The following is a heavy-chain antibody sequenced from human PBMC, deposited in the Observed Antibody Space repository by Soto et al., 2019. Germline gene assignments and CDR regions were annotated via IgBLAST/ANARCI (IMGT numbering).Heavy chain of an antibody. CDR3: ARDKGGGIVGATGPMGYYYGMDV. CDR2: IGTAGDT. CDR1: GFTFSSYD. Sequence: QPGGSLRLSCAASGFTFSSYDMHWVRQATGKGLEWVSAIGTAGDTYYPGSVKGRFTISRENAKNSLYLQMNSLRAEDTAVYYCARDKGGGIVGATGPMGYYYGMDVWGQGTTVTVSS. J-gene: IGHJ6*02. V-gene: IGHV3-13*01. D-gene: IGHD1-26*01.